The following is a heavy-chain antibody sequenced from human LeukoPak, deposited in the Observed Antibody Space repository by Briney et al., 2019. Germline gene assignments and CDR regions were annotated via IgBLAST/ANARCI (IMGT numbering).Heavy chain of an antibody. J-gene: IGHJ6*02. CDR1: GFAFADYA. CDR3: STWAFYHGLDV. Sequence: PGGSLRLSCAASGFAFADYAMHWVRQIPGKGLECVAHIHADGGRTFYADSVKGRFTVSRDNGKNSLFLQMDSLTSDDTALYYYSTWAFYHGLDVWGQGATVIVSS. V-gene: IGHV3-43*02. D-gene: IGHD2/OR15-2a*01. CDR2: IHADGGRT.